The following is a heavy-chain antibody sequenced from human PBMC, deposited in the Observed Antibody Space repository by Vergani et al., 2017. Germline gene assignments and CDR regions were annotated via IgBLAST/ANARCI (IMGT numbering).Heavy chain of an antibody. CDR2: INWNSDSI. V-gene: IGHV3-9*01. CDR3: VKDIAASCNYGYFDL. J-gene: IGHJ2*01. D-gene: IGHD6-13*01. CDR1: GFPFDDYA. Sequence: EVQLVESGGGLVQPGRSLRLSCAASGFPFDDYAMPWVRHAPGQGMEWVSGINWNSDSIAYAVSVKGRFTISRDNAKNSLYLQMNSLRAEDTALYYCVKDIAASCNYGYFDLWGRGTLVTVSS.